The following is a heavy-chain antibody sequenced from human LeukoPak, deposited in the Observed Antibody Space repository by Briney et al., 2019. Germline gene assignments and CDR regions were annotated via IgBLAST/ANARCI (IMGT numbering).Heavy chain of an antibody. D-gene: IGHD1-14*01. CDR3: AKDVAYNRGAFDV. V-gene: IGHV3-9*01. CDR2: VSWNSGTI. J-gene: IGHJ3*01. Sequence: AGGSLRLFCAASGFTLDDYAMHWVRQAPGKGLEWVSGVSWNSGTIDYADSVKGRFTISRDNAKNSLYLQMNSLRAEDTALYYCAKDVAYNRGAFDVWGQGTMVTVSS. CDR1: GFTLDDYA.